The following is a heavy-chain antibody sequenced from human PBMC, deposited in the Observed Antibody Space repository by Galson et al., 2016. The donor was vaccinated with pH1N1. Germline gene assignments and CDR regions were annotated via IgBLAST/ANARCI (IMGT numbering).Heavy chain of an antibody. CDR2: INPSGGST. CDR1: GYTFTSHY. V-gene: IGHV1-46*01. D-gene: IGHD4-17*01. CDR3: ARDGYGDYVGGDY. J-gene: IGHJ4*02. Sequence: SVKVSCKASGYTFTSHYMHWVRQAPGQGLEWMGLINPSGGSTSYAPKFQGRVTMTRDTSTSTVYMELTSLRSEDTALYFCARDGYGDYVGGDYRGQGTLVTVSS.